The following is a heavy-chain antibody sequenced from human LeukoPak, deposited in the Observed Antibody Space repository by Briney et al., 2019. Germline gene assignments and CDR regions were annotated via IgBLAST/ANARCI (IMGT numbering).Heavy chain of an antibody. D-gene: IGHD6-19*01. CDR1: GFTFSNAW. Sequence: AGGSLRLSCAASGFTFSNAWMNWVRQAPGKGLEWVGRIKSKTDGGTTDYAAPVKGRFTISRDDSKNTLYLQMNSLKTEDTAVYYCARDRGSSGDYYFDYWGQGTLVTVSS. CDR3: ARDRGSSGDYYFDY. J-gene: IGHJ4*02. V-gene: IGHV3-15*07. CDR2: IKSKTDGGTT.